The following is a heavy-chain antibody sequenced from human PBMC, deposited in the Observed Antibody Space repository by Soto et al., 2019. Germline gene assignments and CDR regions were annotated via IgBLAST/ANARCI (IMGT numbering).Heavy chain of an antibody. CDR1: GYPFTSYG. V-gene: IGHV1-18*04. CDR3: ARDQGPDTGWYSFAY. CDR2: ISVFTGNT. D-gene: IGHD6-19*01. Sequence: QIQLVQSGPEVKKPGASVKVSCKPSGYPFTSYGFVWARQAPGQGLEWMGWISVFTGNTDYAQKFQGRVTLTTDTSTSTAYMELRSLRSDDTAKYYCARDQGPDTGWYSFAYWGQGTLVTVSS. J-gene: IGHJ4*02.